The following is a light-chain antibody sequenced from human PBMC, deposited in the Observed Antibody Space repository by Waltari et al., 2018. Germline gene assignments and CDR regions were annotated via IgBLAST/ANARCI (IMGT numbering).Light chain of an antibody. J-gene: IGLJ2*01. Sequence: QSALTQPASVSGSPGQSITISCTGTSSDAGGYNYVPWYQQHPRKAPKLMIYDVRNRPSGVSNRCSGSKSGNTASLTISGLQAEDEADYYCSSYTSSSTLVVFGGGTKLTVL. CDR1: SSDAGGYNY. V-gene: IGLV2-14*03. CDR3: SSYTSSSTLVV. CDR2: DVR.